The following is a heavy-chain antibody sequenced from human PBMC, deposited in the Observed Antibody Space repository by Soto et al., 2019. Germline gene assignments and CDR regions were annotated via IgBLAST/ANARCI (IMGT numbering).Heavy chain of an antibody. D-gene: IGHD3-10*01. CDR3: ARPINMVRRGFDP. J-gene: IGHJ5*02. CDR2: IDGNSRHI. CDR1: GFNFFIYN. Sequence: PCGSLRLSCAASGFNFFIYNIHLFCQSPGKGLEWVSSIDGNSRHIYHADSVKGRFTTSRDNAKNSLYLQMNSLRLEDTAVYYCARPINMVRRGFDPWGQGTLVTVSS. V-gene: IGHV3-21*06.